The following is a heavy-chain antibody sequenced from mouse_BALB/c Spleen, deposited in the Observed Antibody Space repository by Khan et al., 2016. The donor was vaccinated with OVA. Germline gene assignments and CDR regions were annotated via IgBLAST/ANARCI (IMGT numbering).Heavy chain of an antibody. Sequence: EVMLVESGGDLVKPGGSLKLSCAASGFTFSSYGMSWVRQTPDKRLEWVATIRSGGSYTYYPDSVKGRFTISRDNAKNTLYLQMSSLKSEDTAMYYCARLYAMDYWGQGTSVTVSS. CDR3: ARLYAMDY. J-gene: IGHJ4*01. CDR1: GFTFSSYG. V-gene: IGHV5-6*02. CDR2: IRSGGSYT.